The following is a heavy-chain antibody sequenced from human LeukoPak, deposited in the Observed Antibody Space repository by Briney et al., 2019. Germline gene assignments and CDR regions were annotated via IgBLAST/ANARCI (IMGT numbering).Heavy chain of an antibody. CDR3: ARDTSGYRRGSFDY. J-gene: IGHJ4*02. CDR2: IYYSGST. D-gene: IGHD3-22*01. CDR1: GGPTTRYY. V-gene: IGHV4-59*01. Sequence: SETLSLTCTVSGGPTTRYYWSWIRQPPGKGLEWIGYIYYSGSTNYNPSLKSRVTISVDTSKNQFSLKLSSLTAADTAVYYRARDTSGYRRGSFDYWGQGTLVTVSS.